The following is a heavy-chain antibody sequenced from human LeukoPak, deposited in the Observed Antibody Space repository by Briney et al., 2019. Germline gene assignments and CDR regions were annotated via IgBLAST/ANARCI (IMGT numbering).Heavy chain of an antibody. D-gene: IGHD6-19*01. CDR2: IKQDGSEK. Sequence: PGGSLRLSCAASGFTFDDYGMSWVRQAPGKGLEWVANIKQDGSEKYYVDSVKGRFTISRDNAKNSLYLQMNSLRAEDTAVYYCAGTSDSSGWFYYYYMDVWGKGTTVTISS. V-gene: IGHV3-7*01. CDR1: GFTFDDYG. J-gene: IGHJ6*03. CDR3: AGTSDSSGWFYYYYMDV.